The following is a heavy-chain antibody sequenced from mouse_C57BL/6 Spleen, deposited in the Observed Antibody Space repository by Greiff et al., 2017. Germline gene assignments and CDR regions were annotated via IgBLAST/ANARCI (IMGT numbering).Heavy chain of an antibody. D-gene: IGHD1-1*01. CDR1: GYTFTSYW. Sequence: QVQLKQPGAELVKPGASVKLSCKASGYTFTSYWMHWVKQRPGRGLEWIGRIDPNSGGTKYNEKFKSKATLTVDKPSSTAYMQLSSLTSEDSAVYYCASYYYGSSYPYYFDYWGQGTTLTVSS. CDR3: ASYYYGSSYPYYFDY. J-gene: IGHJ2*01. CDR2: IDPNSGGT. V-gene: IGHV1-72*01.